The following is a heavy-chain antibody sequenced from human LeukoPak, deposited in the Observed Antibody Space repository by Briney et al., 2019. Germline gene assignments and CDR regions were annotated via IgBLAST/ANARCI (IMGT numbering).Heavy chain of an antibody. CDR3: ARDRSGVWGSYRYDFDY. J-gene: IGHJ4*02. CDR2: TYYRSKWYN. CDR1: GDSVSSNSAA. V-gene: IGHV6-1*01. Sequence: SQTLSITCAISGDSVSSNSAAWNWIRQSPSRGLEWLGRTYYRSKWYNDYAVSVKSRITINPDTSKNQFSLQLNSVTPEDTAVYYCARDRSGVWGSYRYDFDYWGQGTLVTVSS. D-gene: IGHD3-16*02.